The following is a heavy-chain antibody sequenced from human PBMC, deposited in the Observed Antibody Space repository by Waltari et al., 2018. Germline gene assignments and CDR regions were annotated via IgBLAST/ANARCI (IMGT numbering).Heavy chain of an antibody. V-gene: IGHV4-39*07. Sequence: QLQLQESGPGLVKPSETLSLNCTVSGGSISSSSYYWGWIRQPPGKGLEWIGSIYYSWSTYYNPSLKSRVTISVDTSKNQFSLKLSSVTAADTAVYYCARDRGGSGRNYYYMDVWGKGTTVTVSS. D-gene: IGHD3-10*01. CDR1: GGSISSSSYY. CDR3: ARDRGGSGRNYYYMDV. J-gene: IGHJ6*03. CDR2: IYYSWST.